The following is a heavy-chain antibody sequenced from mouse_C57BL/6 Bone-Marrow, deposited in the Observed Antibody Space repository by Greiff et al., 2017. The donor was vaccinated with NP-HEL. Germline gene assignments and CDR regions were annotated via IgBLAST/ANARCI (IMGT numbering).Heavy chain of an antibody. CDR1: GFSLSTSGMG. CDR3: ARRAGDYYGSSHFDY. J-gene: IGHJ2*01. D-gene: IGHD1-1*01. V-gene: IGHV8-12*01. Sequence: QVTLKVSGPGILQPSQTLSLTCSFSGFSLSTSGMGVSWIRQPSGQGLEWLVHIYWDDAKRYNTSLKSRPPIAKDTSRNQVFLKITSVATADTATYYCARRAGDYYGSSHFDYWGQGTTLTVSS. CDR2: IYWDDAK.